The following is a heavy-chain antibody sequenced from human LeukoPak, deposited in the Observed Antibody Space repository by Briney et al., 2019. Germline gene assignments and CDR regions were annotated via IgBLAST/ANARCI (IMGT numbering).Heavy chain of an antibody. V-gene: IGHV3-23*01. CDR2: IRGSGGST. CDR1: GFTFISYA. J-gene: IGHJ5*02. D-gene: IGHD2-2*01. Sequence: GGSLRLSCAASGFTFISYAMSWVRHAPGKGLEWASAIRGSGGSTYYADSVKGRFTISRGNSKNTLYLQMNSLRDEDRAVYYCAKDRWSSTSMRWFDPWGQGTLVTVSS. CDR3: AKDRWSSTSMRWFDP.